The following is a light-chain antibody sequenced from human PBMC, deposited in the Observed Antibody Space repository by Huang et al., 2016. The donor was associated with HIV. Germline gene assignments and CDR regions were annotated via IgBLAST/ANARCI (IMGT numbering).Light chain of an antibody. CDR3: MQRIDFIT. V-gene: IGKV2-40*01. CDR2: TLS. CDR1: QSLLDSDDGTTY. Sequence: DIVMTQTPLSLPVTPGEPASISCRSSQSLLDSDDGTTYLDWYLQKPGQSPQLLIHTLSVRASGVPDRFSGSGSGTDFTLKISRVEAEDVGVYYCMQRIDFITFGQGTRLEIK. J-gene: IGKJ5*01.